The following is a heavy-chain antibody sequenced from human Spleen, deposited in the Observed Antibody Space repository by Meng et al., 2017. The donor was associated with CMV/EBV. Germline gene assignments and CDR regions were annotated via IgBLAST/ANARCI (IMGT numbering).Heavy chain of an antibody. Sequence: SGSSFRTYPLCWVRQTPGRGLAWVSAFSGSSGSTYSADSVQARFTISSNNSKNTLYRQMNSLRAEDTAVYYCARVILVGATGSFQHWGQGTLVTVSS. D-gene: IGHD1-26*01. CDR2: FSGSSGST. CDR3: ARVILVGATGSFQH. J-gene: IGHJ1*01. CDR1: GSSFRTYP. V-gene: IGHV3-23*01.